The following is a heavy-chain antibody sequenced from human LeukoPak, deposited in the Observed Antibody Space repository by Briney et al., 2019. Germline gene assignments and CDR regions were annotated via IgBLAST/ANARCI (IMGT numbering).Heavy chain of an antibody. CDR3: ASCLPYGDHYYFDY. V-gene: IGHV3-53*04. Sequence: GGSLRLSCAASGFTVSSNYMSWVRQAPGKGLEWVSVIYSGGSTYYADSVKGRFTISRHNSKNTLYLQMNSLRAEDTAVYYCASCLPYGDHYYFDYWGQRTLVTVSS. D-gene: IGHD4-17*01. CDR2: IYSGGST. J-gene: IGHJ4*02. CDR1: GFTVSSNY.